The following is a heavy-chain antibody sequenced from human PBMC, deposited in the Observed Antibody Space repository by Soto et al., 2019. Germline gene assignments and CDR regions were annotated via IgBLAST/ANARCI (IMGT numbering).Heavy chain of an antibody. V-gene: IGHV1-2*04. CDR3: ARGGDCYSNYYYGMDV. J-gene: IGHJ6*02. CDR2: INPNSGGT. CDR1: GYTFTGYY. Sequence: ASVKVSCKASGYTFTGYYMHWVRQAPGQGLEWMGWINPNSGGTNYAQKFQGWVTMTRDTSISTAYMELSRLRSDDTAVYYCARGGDCYSNYYYGMDVWGQGTTVTVSS. D-gene: IGHD2-21*02.